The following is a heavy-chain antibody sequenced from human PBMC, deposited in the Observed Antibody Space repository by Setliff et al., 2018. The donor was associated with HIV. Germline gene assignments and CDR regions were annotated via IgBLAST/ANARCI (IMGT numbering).Heavy chain of an antibody. CDR2: IKPDGSSK. CDR1: GFTFSTFW. V-gene: IGHV3-7*01. D-gene: IGHD3-16*01. CDR3: VRWGLPYGIDA. Sequence: GESLTLSCAASGFTFSTFWMGWVRQAPGKGREWVAHIKPDGSSKKYVDSVKGRFTISRDNAKDSLYLQMHSLRAEDTAVYYCVRWGLPYGIDAWGQGTLVTVSS. J-gene: IGHJ4*02.